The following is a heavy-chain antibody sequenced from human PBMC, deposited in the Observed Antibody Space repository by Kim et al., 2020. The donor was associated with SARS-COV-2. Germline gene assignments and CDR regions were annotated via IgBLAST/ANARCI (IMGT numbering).Heavy chain of an antibody. CDR1: GFTFSSYS. J-gene: IGHJ4*02. D-gene: IGHD5-12*01. V-gene: IGHV3-21*01. CDR3: ARDTIEMATILVDS. Sequence: GGSLRLSCAASGFTFSSYSMNWVRQAPGKGLEWVSSISSSSSYIYYADSVKGRFTISRDNAKNSLYLQMNSLRAEDTAVYYCARDTIEMATILVDSWGQGTLVTVSS. CDR2: ISSSSSYI.